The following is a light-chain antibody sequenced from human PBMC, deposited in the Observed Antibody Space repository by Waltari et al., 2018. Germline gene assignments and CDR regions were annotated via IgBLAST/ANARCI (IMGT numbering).Light chain of an antibody. CDR1: QTINKF. CDR2: GAS. CDR3: QQSYSPPQNT. J-gene: IGKJ5*01. V-gene: IGKV1-39*01. Sequence: DIQMTQSPSSLSASVGDRVTITCRASQTINKFLNWYQHKPGKAPKLLIYGASSLYRGVPSRFSGSRSGTDVSLTINGLQPEDSATYYCQQSYSPPQNTFGQGTQVEI.